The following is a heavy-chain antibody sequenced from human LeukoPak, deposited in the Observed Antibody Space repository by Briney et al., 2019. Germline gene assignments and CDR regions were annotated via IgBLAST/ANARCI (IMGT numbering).Heavy chain of an antibody. D-gene: IGHD1-26*01. V-gene: IGHV3-53*01. Sequence: GGSLRLSCAASGFTVSSSYMSWVRQAPGKGLEWVSVIYSGGSTYYTDSVKGRFTISRDNSKSTLYLQMNSLRAEDTAVYYCARDLGGSHEYWGQGTLVTVSS. CDR1: GFTVSSSY. CDR2: IYSGGST. J-gene: IGHJ4*02. CDR3: ARDLGGSHEY.